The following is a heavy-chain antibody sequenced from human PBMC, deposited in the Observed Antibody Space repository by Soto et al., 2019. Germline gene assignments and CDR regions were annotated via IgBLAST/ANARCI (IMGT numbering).Heavy chain of an antibody. Sequence: SQTLSLTCVISGDSVSSNSAVWNWIRQSPSRGLEWLGRTYYRSQWHYEYAVFVQSRISIDPDTSKNQFSLQLNSVSPEDTAVYYCVILVGNSWLDHCGQATLVTVSS. CDR1: GDSVSSNSAV. CDR2: TYYRSQWHY. J-gene: IGHJ4*02. CDR3: VILVGNSWLDH. V-gene: IGHV6-1*01. D-gene: IGHD4-4*01.